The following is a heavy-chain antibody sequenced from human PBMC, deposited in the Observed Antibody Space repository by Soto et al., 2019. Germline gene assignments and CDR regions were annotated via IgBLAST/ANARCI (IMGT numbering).Heavy chain of an antibody. J-gene: IGHJ3*01. D-gene: IGHD2-15*01. Sequence: SVKVSCKASGGTFSSYAIRWVRQAPGQGLEWMGGIIPIFGTANFAQKFQGRVTLTADKSTSTAYTELSSLRSEDTAVYCCACSAPYSSAGFDVWGQGTMVTVSS. V-gene: IGHV1-69*06. CDR2: IIPIFGTA. CDR3: ACSAPYSSAGFDV. CDR1: GGTFSSYA.